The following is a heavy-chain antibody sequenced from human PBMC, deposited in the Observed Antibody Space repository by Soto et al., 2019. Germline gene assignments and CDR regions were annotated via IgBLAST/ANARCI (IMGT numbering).Heavy chain of an antibody. Sequence: QVQLHESGPGLVKPSETLSLTCSVSGGSISGYYWSWIRQPPGKGLEWIGYIYYSGSTNYNPSLKSRVTISVDTSKNQFYLKLSSVTAADTAVYYCARSHKTYYYAIDVWGQGTTVTVSS. D-gene: IGHD2-15*01. V-gene: IGHV4-59*08. J-gene: IGHJ6*02. CDR3: ARSHKTYYYAIDV. CDR2: IYYSGST. CDR1: GGSISGYY.